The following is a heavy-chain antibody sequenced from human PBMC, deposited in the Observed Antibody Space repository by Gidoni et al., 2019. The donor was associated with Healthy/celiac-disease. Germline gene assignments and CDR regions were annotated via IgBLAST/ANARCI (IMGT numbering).Heavy chain of an antibody. J-gene: IGHJ6*02. D-gene: IGHD4-17*01. CDR2: INPNSGGT. CDR1: GYTFTGYY. V-gene: IGHV1-2*04. Sequence: QVQLVQSGAEVKKPGASVKVSCKASGYTFTGYYMHWVRQAPGQGLEWMGWINPNSGGTNYAQKFQGWVTMTRDTSISTAYMELSRLRSDDTAVYYCARGGGDDYGDYRALDYYGMDVWGQGTTVTVSS. CDR3: ARGGGDDYGDYRALDYYGMDV.